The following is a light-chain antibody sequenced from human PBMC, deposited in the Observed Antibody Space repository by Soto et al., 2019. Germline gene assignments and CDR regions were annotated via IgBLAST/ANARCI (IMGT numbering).Light chain of an antibody. Sequence: EIVLTQSPGTLSLSPGERATLSCRASQHVSSSNVAWYQQKPGQAPRLLMYGASSRATGLTDRCSGRGSGTVFTLTISRLEHEDFAMYYCQHYSESPRTFGQGSKVEIK. CDR2: GAS. CDR3: QHYSESPRT. J-gene: IGKJ1*01. V-gene: IGKV3-20*01. CDR1: QHVSSSN.